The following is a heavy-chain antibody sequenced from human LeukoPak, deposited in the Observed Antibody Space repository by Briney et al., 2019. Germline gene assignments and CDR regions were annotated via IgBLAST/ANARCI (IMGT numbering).Heavy chain of an antibody. V-gene: IGHV6-1*01. CDR3: ARDGYSSTWYAFDI. CDR1: GDSVSSNSAA. D-gene: IGHD6-13*01. Sequence: SQTLSLTCVISGDSVSSNSAAWNWIRQSPSRGLEWLGRTYYRSKWYNDYAVSVKSRITINADTSKNQFSLHLNSVTPEDTAVYHCARDGYSSTWYAFDIWGQGTMVTVSS. CDR2: TYYRSKWYN. J-gene: IGHJ3*02.